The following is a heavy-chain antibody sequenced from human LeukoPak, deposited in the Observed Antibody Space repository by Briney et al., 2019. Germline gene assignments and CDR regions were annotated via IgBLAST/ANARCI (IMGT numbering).Heavy chain of an antibody. CDR2: IYYSGST. J-gene: IGHJ4*02. CDR3: AREPLLAVAGTLDY. D-gene: IGHD6-19*01. V-gene: IGHV4-39*07. CDR1: GGSISSSSYY. Sequence: SETLSLTCTVSGGSISSSSYYWGWIRQPPGKGLEWIGSIYYSGSTYYNPSLKSRVTISVDTSKNQFSLKLSSVTAADTAVYYCAREPLLAVAGTLDYWGQGTLVAVSS.